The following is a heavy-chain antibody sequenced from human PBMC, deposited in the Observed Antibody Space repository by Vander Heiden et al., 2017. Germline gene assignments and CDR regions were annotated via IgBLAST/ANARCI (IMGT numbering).Heavy chain of an antibody. V-gene: IGHV3-23*01. J-gene: IGHJ3*02. CDR1: GFIFSSYA. CDR3: AKDGGEQWRRALDI. Sequence: EVQLLESGGGLVQRGGSLTLSCAASGFIFSSYAMSLVRQAPGKGLEWVSVISGSGGSRYYADSVKGRFTISRDNSKNTLYLQMNSLRAEDTAVYYCAKDGGEQWRRALDIWGQGTMVTVSS. CDR2: ISGSGGSR. D-gene: IGHD3-16*01.